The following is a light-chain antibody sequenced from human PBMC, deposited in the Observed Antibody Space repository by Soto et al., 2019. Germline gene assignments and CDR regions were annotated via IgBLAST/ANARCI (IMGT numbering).Light chain of an antibody. CDR2: AAS. V-gene: IGKV1-39*01. Sequence: DIQMTQSPSSLSASAGDRVTIACRASQPIGNSLNWYQQKPGEAPKVLIFAASSLRSGVPSRFSGSGYGTDFTLTINNLHPEDSATYYCQQTHAVPLTFGQGTRLEIK. CDR3: QQTHAVPLT. J-gene: IGKJ5*01. CDR1: QPIGNS.